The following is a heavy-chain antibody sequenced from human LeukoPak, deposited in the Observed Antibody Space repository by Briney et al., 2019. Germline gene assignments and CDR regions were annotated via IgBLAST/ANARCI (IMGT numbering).Heavy chain of an antibody. Sequence: ASVKVSCKASGYTFAYYAMNWVRQAPGQGLEWMGWINTNSGNSTYAQGFTGRFVFSLDTSVSTAYLQISSLKAEDTAVYYCARDLAYCGGDCYSDQSLCYWGQGTLVTVSS. CDR1: GYTFAYYA. J-gene: IGHJ4*02. CDR2: INTNSGNS. CDR3: ARDLAYCGGDCYSDQSLCY. D-gene: IGHD2-21*02. V-gene: IGHV7-4-1*02.